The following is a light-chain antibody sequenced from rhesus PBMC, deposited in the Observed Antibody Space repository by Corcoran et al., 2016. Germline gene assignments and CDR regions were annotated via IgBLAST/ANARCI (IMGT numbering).Light chain of an antibody. CDR3: QVWDSSSDNYI. Sequence: SFDLIQPPSESVSPGQTARITGGGNNLGSKKVHWYQQKPPQAPVLVIYYDSERPSGIPERFSGSKSGNTATLTISGVEAGEEADYYCQVWDSSSDNYIFGAGTRLTVL. CDR2: YDS. V-gene: IGLV3-36*02. J-gene: IGLJ1*01. CDR1: NLGSKK.